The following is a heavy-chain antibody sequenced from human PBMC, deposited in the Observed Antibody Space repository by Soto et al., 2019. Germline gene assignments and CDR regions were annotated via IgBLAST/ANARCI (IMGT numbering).Heavy chain of an antibody. D-gene: IGHD1-26*01. CDR2: LTGSGAST. V-gene: IGHV3-23*01. J-gene: IGHJ4*02. Sequence: EVQLLESGGGLVQPGGSLRISCAASGFTFGSYAMTWVRQAPGKGLEWVSALTGSGASTYYADSVRDRFIISRDNSKNTLYLQMYTLRVEDTAVYYCAQDFGGRRPFHYWGQGTLVTVSS. CDR3: AQDFGGRRPFHY. CDR1: GFTFGSYA.